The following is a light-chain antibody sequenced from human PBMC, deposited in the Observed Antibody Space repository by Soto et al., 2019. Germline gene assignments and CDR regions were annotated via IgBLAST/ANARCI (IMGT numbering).Light chain of an antibody. CDR3: QRYDTYSGT. J-gene: IGKJ3*01. V-gene: IGKV1-5*03. CDR1: QSIDTW. Sequence: DIQMTQSPSTLSASVGDRVTITCRASQSIDTWLAWYQQKPGKAPKLPIYRASSLASGIPSRFSGSGSGTVYGLVISSLQPDDFSSYYCQRYDTYSGTLGPGTKVDI. CDR2: RAS.